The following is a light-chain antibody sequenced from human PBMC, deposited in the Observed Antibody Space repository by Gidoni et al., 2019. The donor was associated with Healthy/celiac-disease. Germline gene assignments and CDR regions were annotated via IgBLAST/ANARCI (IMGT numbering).Light chain of an antibody. V-gene: IGKV3-11*01. Sequence: EIVLTQSPATLSLSPGERATLSCRASQSVSSYLAWYQQKPGQAPRLLIYDASNRATGIPAMFSGSGSGTDFTLTSSSLEPEDFAVYYCQQRSNWRFTFGPGTKVDIK. J-gene: IGKJ3*01. CDR3: QQRSNWRFT. CDR2: DAS. CDR1: QSVSSY.